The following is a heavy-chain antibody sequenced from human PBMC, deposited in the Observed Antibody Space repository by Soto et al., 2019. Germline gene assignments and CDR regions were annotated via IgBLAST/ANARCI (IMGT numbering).Heavy chain of an antibody. CDR1: GVSISGSSYY. J-gene: IGHJ5*02. Sequence: QLQLQESGPGLVKPSETLSHICSVSGVSISGSSYYWGWIRQPPGKGLEWIGSIYYSGQTYYNPSLKSRVTISIDRSKNQFSLNLTSVTATDTAIYYCARHGSSWGQGTLVTVSS. CDR2: IYYSGQT. CDR3: ARHGSS. V-gene: IGHV4-39*01.